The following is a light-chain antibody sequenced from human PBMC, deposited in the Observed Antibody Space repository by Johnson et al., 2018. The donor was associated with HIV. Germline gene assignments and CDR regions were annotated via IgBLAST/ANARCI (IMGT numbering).Light chain of an antibody. V-gene: IGLV1-51*02. CDR3: GTWDSSLSAYV. CDR2: ENN. J-gene: IGLJ1*01. CDR1: SSNIENNY. Sequence: QSVLTHPPSVYAAPGQKVTISCSGSSSNIENNYVSWYQQLPETAPKLLIYENNKRPSGIPDRFSGSKSGTSATLGVTGLQTGDEADYFCGTWDSSLSAYVFGTGTKVPVL.